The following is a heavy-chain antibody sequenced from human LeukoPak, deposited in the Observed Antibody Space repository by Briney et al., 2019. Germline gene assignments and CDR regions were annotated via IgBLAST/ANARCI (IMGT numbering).Heavy chain of an antibody. J-gene: IGHJ4*02. Sequence: GGSLRLSCAASGFSFTTNWTHWVRQTPGKRLEWVAELNEDGTVKYYVDSVKGRFTISRDNAKNSLYLQMNRLRAEDTGVYFCANVSRSTVSYWGRGTLVTVSS. D-gene: IGHD1-14*01. V-gene: IGHV3-7*01. CDR3: ANVSRSTVSY. CDR2: LNEDGTVK. CDR1: GFSFTTNW.